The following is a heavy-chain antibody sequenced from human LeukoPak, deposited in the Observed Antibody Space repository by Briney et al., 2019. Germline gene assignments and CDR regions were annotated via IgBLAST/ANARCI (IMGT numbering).Heavy chain of an antibody. V-gene: IGHV4-38-2*01. CDR2: IYHSGST. J-gene: IGHJ4*02. D-gene: IGHD2-21*01. Sequence: SETLSLTCAVSSYSISSGYYWGWIRQPPGKGLEWIGSIYHSGSTYYNPSLKSRVTISVDTSKNQFSLKLSSVTAADTAVYYCARGNPISDYWGQGTLVTVSS. CDR3: ARGNPISDY. CDR1: SYSISSGYY.